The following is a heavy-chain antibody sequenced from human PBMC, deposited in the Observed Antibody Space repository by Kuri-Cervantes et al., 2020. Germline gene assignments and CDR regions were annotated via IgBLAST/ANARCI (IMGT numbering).Heavy chain of an antibody. CDR1: GVSISSYH. V-gene: IGHV4-4*07. D-gene: IGHD3-22*01. J-gene: IGHJ3*02. Sequence: SETLSLTCTVSGVSISSYHWSWIRQPAGRGLEWIGRIYTSGSTNYKASLKSRVTISVDKSKNQVSLKLNSVTAADTAVYYCARAYYYDSSGPDAFDIWGQGTMVTVS. CDR3: ARAYYYDSSGPDAFDI. CDR2: IYTSGST.